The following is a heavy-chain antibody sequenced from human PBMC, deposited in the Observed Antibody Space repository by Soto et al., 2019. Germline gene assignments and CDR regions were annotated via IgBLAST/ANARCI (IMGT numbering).Heavy chain of an antibody. D-gene: IGHD6-6*01. Sequence: QVQLVQSGGEVKKPGASVEVSCRTSGYMFTTYGMSWVRQAPGQGLEWMAWISAYNGNKKYAQKFQGRVTMTTATSTSTVSRELRNRPSDAPGTYFCARTGGGMAARPLEYWGQGTLVTVSS. CDR3: ARTGGGMAARPLEY. CDR1: GYMFTTYG. CDR2: ISAYNGNK. J-gene: IGHJ4*02. V-gene: IGHV1-18*04.